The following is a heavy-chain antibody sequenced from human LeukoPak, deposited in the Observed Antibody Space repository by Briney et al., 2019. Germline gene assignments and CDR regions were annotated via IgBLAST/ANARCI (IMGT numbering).Heavy chain of an antibody. CDR1: GYTFTGYY. V-gene: IGHV1-2*02. D-gene: IGHD3-3*01. J-gene: IGHJ5*02. CDR2: INPNSGGT. Sequence: ASVKVSCKASGYTFTGYYMHWVRQASGQGLEWMGWINPNSGGTNYAQKFQGRVTMTRDTSISTAYMELRSLRSDDTAVYYCARITYDFWSGYYMPDDPWGQGTLVTVSS. CDR3: ARITYDFWSGYYMPDDP.